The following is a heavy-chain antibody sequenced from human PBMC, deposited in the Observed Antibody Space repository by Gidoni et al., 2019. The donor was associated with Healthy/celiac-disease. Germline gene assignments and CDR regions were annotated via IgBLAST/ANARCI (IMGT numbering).Heavy chain of an antibody. Sequence: QVQLVESGGGVVQPGRSLRLSCAASGFTFSSYGMHWVRQAPGKGLEGVAVISYDGSNKYYADSVKGRFTISRDNSKNTLYLQMNSLRAEDTAVYYCAKSSGEAPHYWGQGTLVTVSS. D-gene: IGHD6-6*01. J-gene: IGHJ4*02. V-gene: IGHV3-30*18. CDR2: ISYDGSNK. CDR3: AKSSGEAPHY. CDR1: GFTFSSYG.